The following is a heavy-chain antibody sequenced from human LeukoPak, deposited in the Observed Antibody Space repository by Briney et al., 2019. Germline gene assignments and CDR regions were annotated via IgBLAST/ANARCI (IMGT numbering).Heavy chain of an antibody. CDR1: GYTFTSYD. D-gene: IGHD3-3*01. V-gene: IGHV1-8*01. J-gene: IGHJ4*02. CDR2: MNSNSGNT. Sequence: GASVKVPCKASGYTFTSYDINWVRQATGQGLEWMGWMNSNSGNTGYAQKFQGRVTMTRNTSISTAYMELSSLRSEDTAVYYCARAARITIFGVVIATFFDYWGQGTLVTVSS. CDR3: ARAARITIFGVVIATFFDY.